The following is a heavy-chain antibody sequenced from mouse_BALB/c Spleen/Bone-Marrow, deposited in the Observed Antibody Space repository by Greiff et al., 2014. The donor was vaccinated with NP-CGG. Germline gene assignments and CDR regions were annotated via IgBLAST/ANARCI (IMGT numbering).Heavy chain of an antibody. CDR3: TRWGYAGDYYAMDY. V-gene: IGHV5-17*02. J-gene: IGHJ4*01. CDR2: ISSGSSSI. D-gene: IGHD2-14*01. Sequence: VQLQQSGGGSVQPGGSRKLSCAASGFTFSSFGMHWVRQAPEKGLEWVAYISSGSSSIYYTDTVKGRFTISRDNPKSTLFLQMTSLRSEDTAIYYCTRWGYAGDYYAMDYWGQGTSVTVSS. CDR1: GFTFSSFG.